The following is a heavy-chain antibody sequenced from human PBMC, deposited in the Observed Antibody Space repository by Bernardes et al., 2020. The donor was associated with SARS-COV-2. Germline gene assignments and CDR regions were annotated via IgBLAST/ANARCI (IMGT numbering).Heavy chain of an antibody. CDR1: GLTIGDYY. Sequence: GGSLRLSCAVSGLTIGDYYMSWIRQAPGMGLGWVSYITTSSYTRYADSVRGRFTISRDNAKNSLILQMNSLRAEDTGVYYCAIEGASNVFDMWGQGTMVTVSS. D-gene: IGHD6-6*01. CDR2: ITTSSYT. V-gene: IGHV3-11*06. CDR3: AIEGASNVFDM. J-gene: IGHJ3*02.